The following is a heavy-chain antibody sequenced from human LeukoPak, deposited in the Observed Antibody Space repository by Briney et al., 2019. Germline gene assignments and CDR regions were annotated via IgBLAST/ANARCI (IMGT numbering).Heavy chain of an antibody. CDR3: ARDYDFWSGYLYYFDY. CDR2: ISAYNGNT. CDR1: GYTFTNYG. J-gene: IGHJ4*02. Sequence: ASVKVSCKASGYTFTNYGISWVRQAPGQGLEWMGWISAYNGNTNYAQKLQGRVTMTTDTSTSTAYMELRSLRSDDTAVYYCARDYDFWSGYLYYFDYWGQGTLVTVSS. V-gene: IGHV1-18*01. D-gene: IGHD3-3*01.